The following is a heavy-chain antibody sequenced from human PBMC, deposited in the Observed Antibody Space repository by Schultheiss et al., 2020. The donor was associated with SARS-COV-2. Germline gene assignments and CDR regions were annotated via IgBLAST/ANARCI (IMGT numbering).Heavy chain of an antibody. CDR2: IIPIFGTA. CDR3: ARDLPAAGTYYGMDV. Sequence: SVKVSCKASGGTFSSYAISWVRQAPGQGLEWMGGIIPIFGTANYAQKFQGRVTITADKSTSTAYMELSSLRAEDTAVYYCARDLPAAGTYYGMDVWGQGTTVTVSS. J-gene: IGHJ6*02. V-gene: IGHV1-69*06. CDR1: GGTFSSYA. D-gene: IGHD6-13*01.